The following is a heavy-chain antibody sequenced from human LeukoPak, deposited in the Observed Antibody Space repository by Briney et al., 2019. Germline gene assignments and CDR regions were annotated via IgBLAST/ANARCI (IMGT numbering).Heavy chain of an antibody. CDR1: GYSFTSYW. V-gene: IGHV5-51*01. CDR3: ARSPDTFFDY. D-gene: IGHD5-18*01. CDR2: IYPGDSDP. Sequence: GESLKISCKGSGYSFTSYWIGWVRQMPGKGLEGMGIIYPGDSDPSYSPSFQGQVTLSAEKSICTDYLQWSSLKASDTAMYYCARSPDTFFDYWGQGTLVTVSS. J-gene: IGHJ4*02.